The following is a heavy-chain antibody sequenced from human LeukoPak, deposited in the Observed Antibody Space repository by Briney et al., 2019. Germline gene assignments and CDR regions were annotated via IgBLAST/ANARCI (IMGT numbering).Heavy chain of an antibody. CDR3: ARHWSDGPHNV. D-gene: IGHD3-3*01. Sequence: SETLSLTCAVYGVSFNNYFWTWFRQSPEKGLEWLGEINHSGETNYNPSFRSRVTMSVDMSKSQFSLKLSFVTAADTAVYYCARHWSDGPHNVWSRGTTVT. J-gene: IGHJ6*03. CDR2: INHSGET. CDR1: GVSFNNYF. V-gene: IGHV4-34*01.